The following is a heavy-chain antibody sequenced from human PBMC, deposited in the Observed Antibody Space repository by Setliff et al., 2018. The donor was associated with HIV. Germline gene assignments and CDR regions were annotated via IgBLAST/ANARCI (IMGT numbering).Heavy chain of an antibody. CDR3: AQEERDAYNYWFDP. CDR1: GGPIISFDYD. V-gene: IGHV4-39*07. D-gene: IGHD1-1*01. CDR2: VYHTGST. Sequence: SETLSLTCTVSGGPIISFDYDWGWLRQSPGKGLEWTGRVYHTGSTNNNPSPKSRVTVSVDTSKNQFSLKVSSVTAADTAVYYCAQEERDAYNYWFDPWGQGTLVTVSS. J-gene: IGHJ5*02.